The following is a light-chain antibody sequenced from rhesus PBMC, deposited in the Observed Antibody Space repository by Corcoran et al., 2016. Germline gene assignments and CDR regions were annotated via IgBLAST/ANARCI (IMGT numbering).Light chain of an antibody. CDR1: QSISSW. J-gene: IGKJ1*01. Sequence: DIQMTQSPSSLSASVGDTVTITCRASQSISSWSAWYQQKPGKAPKLLIYKASSLQSGVPSRLSGNGSGTDFTLTISSLQSEDFATYYCQQNRSSPPTFGQGTKVEIK. CDR3: QQNRSSPPT. CDR2: KAS. V-gene: IGKV1-22*01.